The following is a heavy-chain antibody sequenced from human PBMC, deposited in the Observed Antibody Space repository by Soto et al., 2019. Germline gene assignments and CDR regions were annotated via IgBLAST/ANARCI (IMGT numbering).Heavy chain of an antibody. V-gene: IGHV3-30-3*01. CDR3: ARVTPGNNLYYFSGLDF. CDR2: ISYEGSNT. CDR1: GFTFDTYG. J-gene: IGHJ6*02. D-gene: IGHD1-1*01. Sequence: QVHLVESGGGVVQPGKSLRLSCVASGFTFDTYGIHWVRQAPGKGLQWVALISYEGSNTYYADSVRGRFTISRDNSKNALYLQMNTLRPEDTGVYYYARVTPGNNLYYFSGLDFWGQGTSVTVSS.